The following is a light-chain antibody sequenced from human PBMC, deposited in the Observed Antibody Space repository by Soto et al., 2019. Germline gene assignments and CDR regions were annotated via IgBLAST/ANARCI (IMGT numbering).Light chain of an antibody. CDR3: QQYKSYSA. CDR1: QSINDW. V-gene: IGKV1-5*01. Sequence: DIRMTQSPSTLSASVGDRVTITCRASQSINDWLAWYQQKPGKAPKILISDASTLETGVPSRFSGSGSGTEFTLTISSLQPDDFATYYCQQYKSYSAFGQGTKLEIK. J-gene: IGKJ2*01. CDR2: DAS.